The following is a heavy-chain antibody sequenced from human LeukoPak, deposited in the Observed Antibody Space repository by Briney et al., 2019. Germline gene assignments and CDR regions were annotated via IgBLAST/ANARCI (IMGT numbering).Heavy chain of an antibody. CDR1: GGSISGYY. CDR3: ARPPAQEQLAPFEH. J-gene: IGHJ1*01. V-gene: IGHV4-59*08. D-gene: IGHD6-13*01. Sequence: PSETLSLTCTVSGGSISGYYWSWFRQPPGKGLEWIGYIYYSGSTNYNPSLKSRLTISVDTSKNQFSLKLSSVTAADTAVYNCARPPAQEQLAPFEHWGQGTLVTVFS. CDR2: IYYSGST.